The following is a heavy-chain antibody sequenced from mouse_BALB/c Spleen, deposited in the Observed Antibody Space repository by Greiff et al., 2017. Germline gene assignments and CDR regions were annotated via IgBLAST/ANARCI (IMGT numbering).Heavy chain of an antibody. CDR1: GYSFTGYY. Sequence: EVQLQQSGPELVKPGASVKISCKASGYSFTGYYMHWVKQSHVKSLEWIGRINPYNGATSYNQNFKDKASLTVDKSSSTAYMELHSLTSEDSAVYYCARGDYGTGFDYWGQGTTLTVSS. J-gene: IGHJ2*01. CDR2: INPYNGAT. D-gene: IGHD1-2*01. V-gene: IGHV1-31*01. CDR3: ARGDYGTGFDY.